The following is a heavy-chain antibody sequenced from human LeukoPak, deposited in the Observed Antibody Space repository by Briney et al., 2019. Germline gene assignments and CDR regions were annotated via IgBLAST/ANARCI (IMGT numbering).Heavy chain of an antibody. V-gene: IGHV1-69*05. D-gene: IGHD3-10*01. Sequence: SVKVSCKASGGTFSSYAISWVRQAPGQGLEWMGGIIPIFGTANYAQKFQGRVTITTDESTSTAYMELSSLRSEDTAVYYCATGLGVQSSYYYYMDVWGKGTTVTVSS. CDR2: IIPIFGTA. J-gene: IGHJ6*03. CDR1: GGTFSSYA. CDR3: ATGLGVQSSYYYYMDV.